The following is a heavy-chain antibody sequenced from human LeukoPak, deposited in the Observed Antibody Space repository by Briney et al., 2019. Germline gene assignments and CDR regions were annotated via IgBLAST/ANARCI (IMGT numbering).Heavy chain of an antibody. CDR3: ARAAYCTSTSCHFSGYAQRPLDS. CDR2: ISRDGTSQ. V-gene: IGHV3-30*03. Sequence: PGGSLRLSCVASGFTFNTYGIHWVRQAPGKGLEWVAGISRDGTSQDYADSVKGRFTISRDNSKNTLYLQMNSLRTEDTAVYYCARAAYCTSTSCHFSGYAQRPLDSWGQGTLVTASS. J-gene: IGHJ4*02. D-gene: IGHD2-2*01. CDR1: GFTFNTYG.